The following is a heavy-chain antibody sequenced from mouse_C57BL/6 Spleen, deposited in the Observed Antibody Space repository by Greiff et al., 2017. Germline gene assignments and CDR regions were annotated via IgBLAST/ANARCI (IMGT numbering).Heavy chain of an antibody. Sequence: EVKLMESGGGLVKPGGSLKLSCAASGFTFSSYAMSWVRQTPEKRLEWVATISDGGSYTYYPDNVKGRFTISRDNAKNNLYLQMSHLKSEDTAMYYGARGGFYSPFAYWGQGTLVTVSA. CDR1: GFTFSSYA. V-gene: IGHV5-4*03. D-gene: IGHD2-12*01. CDR2: ISDGGSYT. CDR3: ARGGFYSPFAY. J-gene: IGHJ3*01.